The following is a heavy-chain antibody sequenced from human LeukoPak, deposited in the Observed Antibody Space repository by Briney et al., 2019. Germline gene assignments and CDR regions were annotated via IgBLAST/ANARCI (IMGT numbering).Heavy chain of an antibody. J-gene: IGHJ4*02. V-gene: IGHV3-23*01. D-gene: IGHD3-22*01. Sequence: ETGGSLRLSCAASGFTFSRYGMSWVRQAPGKGLEWVSAISGSGGSTYYADSVKGRFTISRDNSRNTLYLQMNSLRAEDTAVYYCAKEIYYDSTGPRYWGQGTLVTVSS. CDR2: ISGSGGST. CDR3: AKEIYYDSTGPRY. CDR1: GFTFSRYG.